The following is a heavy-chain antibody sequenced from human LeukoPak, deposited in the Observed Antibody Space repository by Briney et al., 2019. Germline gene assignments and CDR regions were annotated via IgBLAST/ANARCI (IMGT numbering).Heavy chain of an antibody. CDR1: GGSISSGDYY. Sequence: SQTLSLTCTVSGGSISSGDYYWSWIRQPPGKGLEWIGYIYYSGSTYYNPSLKSRVTISVDTSKNQFSLKLSSVTAADTAVYYCARAGTTVTTLENWFDYWGRGTLVTVSS. CDR2: IYYSGST. D-gene: IGHD4-17*01. J-gene: IGHJ4*02. V-gene: IGHV4-30-4*01. CDR3: ARAGTTVTTLENWFDY.